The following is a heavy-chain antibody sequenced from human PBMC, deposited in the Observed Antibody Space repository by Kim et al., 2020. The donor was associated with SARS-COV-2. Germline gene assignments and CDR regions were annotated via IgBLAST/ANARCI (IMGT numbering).Heavy chain of an antibody. CDR2: INNNYSGI. CDR3: ALGYP. CDR1: GFAFSDSN. Sequence: GGSLRLSCAASGFAFSDSNMYWIRQAPGKGLESGSNINNNYSGIEFADSVKGRFTNSRDNATNSLFLQKNSLRTEDTAMFYCALGYP. J-gene: IGHJ5*02. V-gene: IGHV3-11*04. D-gene: IGHD2-15*01.